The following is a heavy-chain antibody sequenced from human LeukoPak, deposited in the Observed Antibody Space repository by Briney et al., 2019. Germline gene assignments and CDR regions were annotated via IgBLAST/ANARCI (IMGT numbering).Heavy chain of an antibody. CDR2: MYLSGTT. CDR3: AGLVGRYSSGLYYYYFDY. CDR1: GDSINSLDL. J-gene: IGHJ4*02. D-gene: IGHD3-22*01. V-gene: IGHV4-4*02. Sequence: TSETLSLTCTVSGDSINSLDLWSWVRQPPGKGLEWIGEMYLSGTTHSNPSVKSRVTISIDKSKNQFFLNLSSVTAADTAVYYCAGLVGRYSSGLYYYYFDYWGQGTLVTVSS.